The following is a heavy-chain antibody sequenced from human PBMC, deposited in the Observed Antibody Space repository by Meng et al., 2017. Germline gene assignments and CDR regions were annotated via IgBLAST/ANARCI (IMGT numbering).Heavy chain of an antibody. J-gene: IGHJ4*02. CDR3: AREINSYYYDSSGYYVPL. CDR1: GGTFSSYA. CDR2: IIPIFGTA. V-gene: IGHV1-69*13. Sequence: SVKVSCKASGGTFSSYAISWVRQAPGQGLEWMGGIIPIFGTANYAQKFQGRVTITADESTSTAYMELGSLRSEDTAVYYCAREINSYYYDSSGYYVPLWGQGTLVTVSS. D-gene: IGHD3-22*01.